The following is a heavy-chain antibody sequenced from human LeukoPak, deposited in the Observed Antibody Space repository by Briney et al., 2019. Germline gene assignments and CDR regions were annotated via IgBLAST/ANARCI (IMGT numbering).Heavy chain of an antibody. CDR1: GGTFSSYA. D-gene: IGHD6-19*01. J-gene: IGHJ6*03. Sequence: ASVKVSCKASGGTFSSYAISWVRQATGQGLEWMGWMNPNSGNTGYAQKFQGRVTMTRNTSISTAYMELSSLSSEDPAVYYCARSGGGVAGRYYYCYYMDVWGKGTTVTVSS. CDR2: MNPNSGNT. V-gene: IGHV1-8*02. CDR3: ARSGGGVAGRYYYCYYMDV.